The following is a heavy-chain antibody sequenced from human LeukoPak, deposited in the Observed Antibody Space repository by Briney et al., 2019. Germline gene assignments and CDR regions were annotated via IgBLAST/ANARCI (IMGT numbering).Heavy chain of an antibody. CDR1: GFTFSSYG. J-gene: IGHJ4*02. V-gene: IGHV3-33*01. CDR2: IWYDGSNK. D-gene: IGHD3-9*01. CDR3: ATYYDILTGPN. Sequence: GGSLRLSCAASGFTFSSYGMHWVRQAPGKGLEWVAVIWYDGSNKYYADSVKGRFTISRDNSKNTLYLQMNSLRAEDTAVYYCATYYDILTGPNWGQGTLVTASS.